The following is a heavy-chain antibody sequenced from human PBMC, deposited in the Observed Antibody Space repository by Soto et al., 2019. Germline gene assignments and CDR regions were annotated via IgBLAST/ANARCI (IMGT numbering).Heavy chain of an antibody. Sequence: PGGSLRLSCAASGFTFSIYSMNWVRQAPGKGLKWVSSISSRSSYIYYANSVKGRFTISRDNAKNSLYMQMNSLRAVDMAVYYCTRKTPTDGMAVWGQGTTVTVSS. CDR2: ISSRSSYI. CDR3: TRKTPTDGMAV. D-gene: IGHD2-15*01. J-gene: IGHJ6*02. V-gene: IGHV3-21*01. CDR1: GFTFSIYS.